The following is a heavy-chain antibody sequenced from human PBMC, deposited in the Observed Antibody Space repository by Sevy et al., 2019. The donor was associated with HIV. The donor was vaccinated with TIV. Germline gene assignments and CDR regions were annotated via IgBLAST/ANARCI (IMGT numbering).Heavy chain of an antibody. CDR3: ARGGPNQQQLDYFDS. CDR2: IYYTGSS. J-gene: IGHJ4*02. V-gene: IGHV4-59*01. D-gene: IGHD6-13*01. Sequence: SETLSLTCTVSGISISNYYWTWIRQPPGKGLEWIGYIYYTGSSDSNPSLKSRVTTSVDTSKNQFSLKLSSVTAADTAIYYCARGGPNQQQLDYFDSRGQGILVTVSS. CDR1: GISISNYY.